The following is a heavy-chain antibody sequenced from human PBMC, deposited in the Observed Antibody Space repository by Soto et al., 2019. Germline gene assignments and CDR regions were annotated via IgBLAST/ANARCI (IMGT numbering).Heavy chain of an antibody. CDR2: TYYRSKWYN. Sequence: PSQTLSLTCAISGDSVSSNSAAWNWIRQSPSRGLEWLGRTYYRSKWYNDYAVSVKSRITINPDTSKNQFSLQLNSVTPEDTAVYYCARAPWEAVGPLDGMDVWGQGTTVTVSS. V-gene: IGHV6-1*01. CDR3: ARAPWEAVGPLDGMDV. D-gene: IGHD6-19*01. CDR1: GDSVSSNSAA. J-gene: IGHJ6*02.